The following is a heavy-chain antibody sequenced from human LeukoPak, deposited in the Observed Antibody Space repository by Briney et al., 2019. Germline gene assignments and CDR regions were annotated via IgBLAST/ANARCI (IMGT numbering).Heavy chain of an antibody. V-gene: IGHV1-69*04. J-gene: IGHJ4*02. CDR1: GGTFSSYA. CDR3: ARDLGDKDDSRHY. CDR2: IIPILGIA. D-gene: IGHD3-22*01. Sequence: ASVKVSCKASGGTFSSYAISWVRQAPGQGLEWMGRIIPILGIANYAQKFQGRVTITADKSTSTAYMELSSLRSEDTAVYYCARDLGDKDDSRHYWGQGTLVTVSS.